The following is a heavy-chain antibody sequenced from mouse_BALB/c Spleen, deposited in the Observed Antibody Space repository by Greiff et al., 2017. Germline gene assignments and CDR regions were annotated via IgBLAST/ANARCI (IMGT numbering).Heavy chain of an antibody. CDR2: IDPANGNT. D-gene: IGHD1-1*01. CDR1: GFNIKDTY. CDR3: ARGDYYGSSRFAY. Sequence: EVQRVESGAELVKPGASVKLSCTASGFNIKDTYMHWVKQRPEQGLEWIGRIDPANGNTKYDPKFQGKATITADTSSNTAYLQLSSLTSEDTAVYYCARGDYYGSSRFAYWGQGTLVTVSA. J-gene: IGHJ3*01. V-gene: IGHV14-3*02.